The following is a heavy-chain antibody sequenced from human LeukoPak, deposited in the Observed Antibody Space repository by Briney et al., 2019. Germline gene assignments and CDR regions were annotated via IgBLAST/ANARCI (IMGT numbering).Heavy chain of an antibody. CDR3: ARDTTLAYCSSTSCYVGGTEYYYYGMDV. Sequence: ASVKVSCTASGGTFSSYAISWVRQAPGQGLEWMGRIIPIPGIANYAQTFQGRVTITADKSTSTAYMELSSLRSEDTAVYYCARDTTLAYCSSTSCYVGGTEYYYYGMDVWGQGTTVTVSS. CDR2: IIPIPGIA. D-gene: IGHD2-2*01. V-gene: IGHV1-69*04. J-gene: IGHJ6*02. CDR1: GGTFSSYA.